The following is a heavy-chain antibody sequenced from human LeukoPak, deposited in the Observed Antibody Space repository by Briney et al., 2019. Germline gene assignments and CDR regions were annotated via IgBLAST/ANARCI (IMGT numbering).Heavy chain of an antibody. J-gene: IGHJ5*02. CDR2: INPNSGGT. D-gene: IGHD3-10*01. V-gene: IGHV1-2*02. CDR3: ARDRITMVRGVKNWFDP. Sequence: ASVKVSCKASGGTFSSYAISWVRQAPGQGLEWMGWINPNSGGTNYAQKFQGRVTMTRDTSISTAYMELSRLRSDDTAVYYCARDRITMVRGVKNWFDPWGQGTLVTVSS. CDR1: GGTFSSYA.